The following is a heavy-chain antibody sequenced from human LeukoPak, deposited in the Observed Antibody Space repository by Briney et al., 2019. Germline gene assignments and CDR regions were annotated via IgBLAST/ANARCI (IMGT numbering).Heavy chain of an antibody. D-gene: IGHD3-22*01. V-gene: IGHV3-30*02. Sequence: GGSLRLSCAASGFTFSSYGMHWVRQAPGKGLEWVAFIRYDGSNKYYADSVKGRFTISRDNSKNTLYLQMNSLRAEDTAVYYCAKDRGRHYDSSGYYFDYWGQGTLVTVSS. CDR1: GFTFSSYG. CDR2: IRYDGSNK. J-gene: IGHJ4*02. CDR3: AKDRGRHYDSSGYYFDY.